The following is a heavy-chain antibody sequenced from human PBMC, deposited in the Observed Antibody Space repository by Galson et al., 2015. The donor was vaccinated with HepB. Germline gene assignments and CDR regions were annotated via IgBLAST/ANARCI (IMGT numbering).Heavy chain of an antibody. CDR3: ARAAYCGGDCYSGWFDP. D-gene: IGHD2-21*02. J-gene: IGHJ5*02. Sequence: SVKVSCKASGGTFSSYAISWVRQAPGQGLEWMGGIIPIFGTANYAQKFQGRVTITADESTSTAYMELSSLRSEDTAVYYCARAAYCGGDCYSGWFDPWGQGTLVTVSS. CDR2: IIPIFGTA. CDR1: GGTFSSYA. V-gene: IGHV1-69*13.